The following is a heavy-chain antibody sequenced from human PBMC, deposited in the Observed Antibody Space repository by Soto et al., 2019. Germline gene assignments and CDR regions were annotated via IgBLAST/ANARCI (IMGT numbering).Heavy chain of an antibody. CDR2: ISLYHHST. CDR1: GYPFTDYF. D-gene: IGHD2-21*02. CDR3: ARELYSCGGDCPYSMDY. J-gene: IGHJ4*02. V-gene: IGHV1-46*01. Sequence: DSVRVSCKTSGYPFTDYFIHWVRQAPGQGLEWMGIISLYHHSTSYAQKFQGRLTVTADTSTTTVYMDLSSLTSEDSAVYWCARELYSCGGDCPYSMDYWGQGTLVTVSS.